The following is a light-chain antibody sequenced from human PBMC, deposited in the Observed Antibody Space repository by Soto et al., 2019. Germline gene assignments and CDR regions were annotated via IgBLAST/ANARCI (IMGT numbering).Light chain of an antibody. CDR2: KAS. J-gene: IGKJ1*01. V-gene: IGKV1-5*03. CDR3: QHYNSYSEA. CDR1: QPIGSW. Sequence: DIQMTQFLSPLFDSLGDGVTSIARASQPIGSWLAWIQQKPGKAPRLLIYKASTLKSGVPSRFSGSGSGTEFTLTISSLQPDDFATYYCQHYNSYSEAFGQGTKVELK.